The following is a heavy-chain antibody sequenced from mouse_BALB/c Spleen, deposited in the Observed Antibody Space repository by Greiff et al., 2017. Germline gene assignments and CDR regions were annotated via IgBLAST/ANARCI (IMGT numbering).Heavy chain of an antibody. J-gene: IGHJ4*01. CDR2: IYPVSGET. CDR3: GIHYYGYGDAMDY. V-gene: IGHV1-11*01. D-gene: IGHD1-2*01. Sequence: LVESGAELASPGASVTLSCKASGYTFTYHIMNWVKKRPGQGLEWIGRIYPVSGETNYNQKFMGKATFSVDRSSSTVYMVLNSLTSEDPAVYYCGIHYYGYGDAMDYWGQGTSVTVAS. CDR1: GYTFTYHI.